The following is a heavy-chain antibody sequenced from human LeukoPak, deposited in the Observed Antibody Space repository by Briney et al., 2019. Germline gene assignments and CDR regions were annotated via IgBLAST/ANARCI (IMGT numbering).Heavy chain of an antibody. Sequence: PSGTLSLTCAVSGGSISSSNWWSWVRQPPGKGLEWIGEIYHSGSTNYNPSLKSRVTISVDKSKNQFSLKLSSVTAADTAVYYCARVADIVVVPAAGDHQPDYYYMDVWGKGTTVTVSS. CDR1: GGSISSSNW. CDR2: IYHSGST. V-gene: IGHV4-4*02. D-gene: IGHD2-2*01. J-gene: IGHJ6*03. CDR3: ARVADIVVVPAAGDHQPDYYYMDV.